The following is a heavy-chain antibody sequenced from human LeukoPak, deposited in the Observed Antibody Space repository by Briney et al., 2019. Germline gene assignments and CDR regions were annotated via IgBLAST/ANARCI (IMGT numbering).Heavy chain of an antibody. Sequence: ASVKVSCKASGYTFTGYYMHWVQQAPGQGLEWMGWINPNSGGTNYAQKFQGRVTMTRDTSISTAYMELSRLRSDDTAVYYCASSLDMITFGGVIDYWGQGTLVTVSS. CDR1: GYTFTGYY. J-gene: IGHJ4*02. D-gene: IGHD3-16*02. V-gene: IGHV1-2*02. CDR2: INPNSGGT. CDR3: ASSLDMITFGGVIDY.